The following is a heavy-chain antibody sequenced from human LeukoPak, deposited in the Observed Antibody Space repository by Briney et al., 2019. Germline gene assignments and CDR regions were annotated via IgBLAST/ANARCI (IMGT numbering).Heavy chain of an antibody. CDR1: GGTFSRHS. D-gene: IGHD1-14*01. Sequence: SVKVSCKASGGTFSRHSISWVRQSPGQGLEWMGGITPMFGTSNYAQKFQGRVTVTADESTSTAYMELSSLRSEDTAVYYCARDSSEFRSLLFHWGQGTLVTVSS. J-gene: IGHJ1*01. CDR2: ITPMFGTS. V-gene: IGHV1-69*13. CDR3: ARDSSEFRSLLFH.